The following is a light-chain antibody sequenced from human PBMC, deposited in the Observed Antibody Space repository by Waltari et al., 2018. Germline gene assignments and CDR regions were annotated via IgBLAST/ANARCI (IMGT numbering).Light chain of an antibody. CDR1: GSDVRGYIY. V-gene: IGLV2-11*01. CDR3: CSYAGRYTFV. CDR2: DVD. J-gene: IGLJ1*01. Sequence: QSALTQPRSVSGSPGQSVTISCTGSGSDVRGYIYVSWYHHHPGRAPKVVIYDVDKRPSGVPDRFSGSQSGKTASLTISGLQAEEEGDYYCCSYAGRYTFVFGSGTRVTVL.